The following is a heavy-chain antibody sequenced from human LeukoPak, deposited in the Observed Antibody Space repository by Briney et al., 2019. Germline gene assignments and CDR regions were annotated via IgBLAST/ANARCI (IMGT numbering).Heavy chain of an antibody. CDR1: GGSISSYY. Sequence: PSETLSLTCTVSGGSISSYYWSWIRQPPGKGLEWIGHIYYSGSTNYNPSLKSRVTISVDTPKNQFSLKLSSVTAADTAVYYCARGLGAAAGILDYWGQGTLVTVSS. CDR3: ARGLGAAAGILDY. J-gene: IGHJ4*02. CDR2: IYYSGST. V-gene: IGHV4-59*01. D-gene: IGHD6-13*01.